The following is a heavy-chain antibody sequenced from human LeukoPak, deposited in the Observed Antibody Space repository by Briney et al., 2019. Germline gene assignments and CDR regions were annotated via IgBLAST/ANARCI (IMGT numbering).Heavy chain of an antibody. CDR1: GFTFSTYA. D-gene: IGHD6-19*01. CDR2: ISFDGNTK. CDR3: AKDTSSGWNEDVWFDP. Sequence: PGGSLRLSCEASGFTFSTYAMHWVRQAPGKGLEWVAVISFDGNTKYYGDSVKGRFTISRDNSKNTLYLQMNSLRAEDTAVYYCAKDTSSGWNEDVWFDPWGKGTLVTVSS. J-gene: IGHJ5*02. V-gene: IGHV3-30*04.